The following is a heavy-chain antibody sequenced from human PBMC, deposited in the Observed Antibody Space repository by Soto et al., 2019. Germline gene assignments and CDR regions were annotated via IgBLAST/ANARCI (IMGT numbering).Heavy chain of an antibody. D-gene: IGHD5-12*01. J-gene: IGHJ4*02. CDR1: GCTFSSHA. Sequence: GGSLSLTCAASGCTFSSHAMIWVRQAPGKGLEWVSSISASGGETYYTDSVKGRFTVSRDDSQNTLYLQMNSLRVEDTAVYYCAKRAGYDVDYWGQGSLVTVS. V-gene: IGHV3-23*01. CDR3: AKRAGYDVDY. CDR2: ISASGGET.